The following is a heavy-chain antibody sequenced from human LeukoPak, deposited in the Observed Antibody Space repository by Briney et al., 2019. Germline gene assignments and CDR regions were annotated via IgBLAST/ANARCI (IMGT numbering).Heavy chain of an antibody. J-gene: IGHJ3*02. V-gene: IGHV3-53*01. CDR3: ASRYGSGSYYAFDI. CDR2: IYSGGST. D-gene: IGHD3-10*01. Sequence: PGGSLRLSCAASGFTVSSNYMSWVRQAPGKGLEWVSVIYSGGSTYYADSVKGRFTISRDNSKNTLYLRMNSLRAEDTAVYYCASRYGSGSYYAFDIWGQGTMVTVSS. CDR1: GFTVSSNY.